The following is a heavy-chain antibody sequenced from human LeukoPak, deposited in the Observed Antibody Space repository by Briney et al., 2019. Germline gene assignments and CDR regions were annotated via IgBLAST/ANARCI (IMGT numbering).Heavy chain of an antibody. CDR1: GYSISSGYY. D-gene: IGHD3-10*01. CDR2: IYHSGST. J-gene: IGHJ4*02. CDR3: ARVRGFRHY. V-gene: IGHV4-38-2*02. Sequence: KPSETLSLTCTVSGYSISSGYYWGWIRQPPGKGLEWIGSIYHSGSTNYNPSLKSRVTISVDTSKNQFSLKLSSVTAADTAVYYCARVRGFRHYWGQGTLVTVSS.